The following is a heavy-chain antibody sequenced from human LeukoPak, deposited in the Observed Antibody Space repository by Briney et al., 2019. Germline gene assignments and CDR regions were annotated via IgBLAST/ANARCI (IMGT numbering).Heavy chain of an antibody. V-gene: IGHV1-2*02. CDR3: ARVAVADTFDY. CDR1: GGTFSSYA. Sequence: VASVKVSCKASGGTFSSYAISWVRQAPGQGLEWMGWINPNSGGTNYAQKFQGRVTMTRDTSISTAYMELSRLRSDDTAVYYCARVAVADTFDYWGQGTLVTVSS. J-gene: IGHJ4*02. CDR2: INPNSGGT. D-gene: IGHD6-19*01.